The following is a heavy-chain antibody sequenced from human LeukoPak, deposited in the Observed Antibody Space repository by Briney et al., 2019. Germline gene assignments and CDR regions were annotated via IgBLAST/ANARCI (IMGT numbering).Heavy chain of an antibody. J-gene: IGHJ4*02. CDR3: ARLAKARRDGYSFGFDS. CDR1: GYSFPNYW. D-gene: IGHD5-24*01. V-gene: IGHV5-51*01. Sequence: TRGESLKISCKGSGYSFPNYWIGWVRQMPGKGLEWMGIIHPDDSDTRQSPPFQGQVTMSVDKSISTAHLQWSSLEASDSATYYCARLAKARRDGYSFGFDSWGQGTLVTVSS. CDR2: IHPDDSDT.